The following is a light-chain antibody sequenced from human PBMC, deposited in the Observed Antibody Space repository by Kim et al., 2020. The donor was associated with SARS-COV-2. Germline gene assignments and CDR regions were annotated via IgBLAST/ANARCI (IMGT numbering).Light chain of an antibody. CDR3: ETWDSNTRV. CDR2: LEGSGSY. J-gene: IGLJ3*02. V-gene: IGLV4-60*03. CDR1: SGHSSYI. Sequence: SVNVTCTLSSGHSSYIIAWHQQQPGKAPRYLMKLEGSGSYNKGSGVPDRFSGSSSGADRYLTISNLQSEDEADYYCETWDSNTRVFGGGTQLTVL.